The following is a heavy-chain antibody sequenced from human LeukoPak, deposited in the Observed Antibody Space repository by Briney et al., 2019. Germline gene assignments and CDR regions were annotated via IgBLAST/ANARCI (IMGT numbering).Heavy chain of an antibody. D-gene: IGHD6-19*01. Sequence: PGGLLRFSCAAPGITFPGSAMSWGARAPGKGLEWVSAISGSGGGTYYADSVKGRFTIPRDNSKNTLYLQMNSLRAEDTAVYYCAAGIAVATDYWGQGTLVTVSS. CDR1: GITFPGSA. CDR2: ISGSGGGT. J-gene: IGHJ4*02. V-gene: IGHV3-23*01. CDR3: AAGIAVATDY.